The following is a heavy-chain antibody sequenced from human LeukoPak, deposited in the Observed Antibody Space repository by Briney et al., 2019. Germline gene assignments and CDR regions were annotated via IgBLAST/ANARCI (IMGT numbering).Heavy chain of an antibody. CDR2: VNYSGST. J-gene: IGHJ5*02. CDR3: ARGDTVTTNRLGWFDP. CDR1: GGSISSYY. V-gene: IGHV4-59*01. D-gene: IGHD4-17*01. Sequence: SETLSLTCTVSGGSISSYYWSWIRQPPGKRLEWIGYVNYSGSTKYNPTLKSRVTISVDTSKNQFSLKLSSVTAADTAVYYCARGDTVTTNRLGWFDPWGQGTQVTVSS.